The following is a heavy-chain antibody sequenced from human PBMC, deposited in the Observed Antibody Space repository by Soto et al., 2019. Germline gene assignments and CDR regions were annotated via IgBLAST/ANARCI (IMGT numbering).Heavy chain of an antibody. Sequence: QVQLVQSGAEVKKPGSSVKVSCKASGGTFSTSAISWVRQAPGQGLEWVGGIMPVFPTPDYAQKFQGRVTXTXDXXTTTAYLELTSPRTDDTAVYYCARDKDRQQLGGNYYYILDVWGQGTAITVSS. V-gene: IGHV1-69*05. J-gene: IGHJ6*02. CDR2: IMPVFPTP. CDR3: ARDKDRQQLGGNYYYILDV. D-gene: IGHD3-3*02. CDR1: GGTFSTSA.